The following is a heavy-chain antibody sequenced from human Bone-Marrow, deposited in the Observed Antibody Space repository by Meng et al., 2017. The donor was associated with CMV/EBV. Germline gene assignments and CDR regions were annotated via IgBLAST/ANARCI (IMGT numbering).Heavy chain of an antibody. V-gene: IGHV4-39*07. J-gene: IGHJ4*02. CDR2: IYYSGST. CDR1: GGSLSSSSYY. CDR3: AKKGVGPRHFDY. Sequence: QLQLQESGPGLVKPSETLSLPCTVSGGSLSSSSYYWGWLRQPPGKGLEWIGSIYYSGSTYYNPSLKSRVTISVDTSKNQFSLKLSSVTAADTAVYYCAKKGVGPRHFDYWGQGTLVTVSS. D-gene: IGHD1-26*01.